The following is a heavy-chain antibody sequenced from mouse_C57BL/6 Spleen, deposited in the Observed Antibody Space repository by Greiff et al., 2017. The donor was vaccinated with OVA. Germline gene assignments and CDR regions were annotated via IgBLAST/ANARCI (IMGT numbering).Heavy chain of an antibody. D-gene: IGHD2-3*01. CDR2: ISAGGSYT. CDR1: GFTFSSYA. CDR3: ARDQNDGWAMDF. V-gene: IGHV5-4*01. Sequence: EVKLMESGGGLVKPGGSLKLSCAASGFTFSSYAMSWVRQTPEKRLEWVAHISAGGSYTYYPDNVKGRFTISRDNAKNNLYLQMSHLKSEDTAMYYCARDQNDGWAMDFWGQGTSVTVSS. J-gene: IGHJ4*01.